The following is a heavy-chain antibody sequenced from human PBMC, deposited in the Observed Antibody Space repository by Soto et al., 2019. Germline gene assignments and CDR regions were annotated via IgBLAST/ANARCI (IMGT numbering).Heavy chain of an antibody. Sequence: GRSLRLSCAACGFTFSSYAMSWVRQAPGKGLEWVSAISGSGGSTYYAHSVKGRFTISRDNSKNTPYLQMNSLRAEDTAVYYCAKDGGYCSSNSCYNNWFDPSGQGTLVTV. CDR2: ISGSGGST. CDR3: AKDGGYCSSNSCYNNWFDP. D-gene: IGHD2-2*02. CDR1: GFTFSSYA. V-gene: IGHV3-23*01. J-gene: IGHJ5*02.